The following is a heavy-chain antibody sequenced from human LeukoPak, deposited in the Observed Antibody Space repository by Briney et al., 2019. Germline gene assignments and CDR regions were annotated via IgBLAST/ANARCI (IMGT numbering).Heavy chain of an antibody. CDR3: ARTYDFGRGPPGDAFDN. Sequence: GGSLRLSCAASGFTFTIFGLNWVRQAPGKGPEWVSYIDARSGITYYADSVQGRFTISRDNAKESVFLQMNSLRVDDTAVYHCARTYDFGRGPPGDAFDNWGPGAWVTVS. CDR1: GFTFTIFG. J-gene: IGHJ3*02. V-gene: IGHV3-48*01. CDR2: IDARSGIT. D-gene: IGHD3-3*01.